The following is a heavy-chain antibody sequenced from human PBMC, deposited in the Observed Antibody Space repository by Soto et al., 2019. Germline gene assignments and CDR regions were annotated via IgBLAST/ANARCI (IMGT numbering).Heavy chain of an antibody. CDR1: GFTFSSYA. Sequence: EVQLLESGGGLVQPGGSLRLSCAASGFTFSSYALSWVRQAPGKGLEWVSIIGDSGGSTFYADSVKGRCTISRDNSKTTLYLQMDSLRAEDTAVYYCAKHFASGCPDYWGQGTLVTVSS. J-gene: IGHJ4*02. D-gene: IGHD6-19*01. CDR3: AKHFASGCPDY. CDR2: IGDSGGST. V-gene: IGHV3-23*01.